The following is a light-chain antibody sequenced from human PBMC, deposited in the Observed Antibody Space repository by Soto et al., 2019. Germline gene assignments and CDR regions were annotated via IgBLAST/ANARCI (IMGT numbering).Light chain of an antibody. Sequence: EMVLTQSPGTLSLSPGERATLSCRASQSVSSSYLAWYQQKPGQAPRLVIYGASSRATGIPDRFSGSGSGTDFTLTISRREPEDFAVYYCQQYGSSPWTFGQGTKVEIK. CDR2: GAS. V-gene: IGKV3-20*01. CDR1: QSVSSSY. J-gene: IGKJ1*01. CDR3: QQYGSSPWT.